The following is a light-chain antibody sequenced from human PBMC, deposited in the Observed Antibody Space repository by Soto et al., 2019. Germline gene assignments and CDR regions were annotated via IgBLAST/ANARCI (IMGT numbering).Light chain of an antibody. CDR1: QSVSNY. CDR3: QQRSNWL. V-gene: IGKV3-11*01. Sequence: ENVLTQSPATLSLSPGERATLSCRASQSVSNYAAWYQQKPGQAPRLLIYDASNRATGVPARFSGSGSGTAFTLTISSLEAEDFAVYYCQQRSNWLFGPGTKVDIK. J-gene: IGKJ3*01. CDR2: DAS.